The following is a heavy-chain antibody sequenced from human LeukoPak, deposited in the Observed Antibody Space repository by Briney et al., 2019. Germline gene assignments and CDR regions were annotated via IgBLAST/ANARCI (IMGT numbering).Heavy chain of an antibody. CDR3: AREIRPNYYDSSGYLPCWYFDL. D-gene: IGHD3-22*01. CDR1: GGSISSGGYY. CDR2: RCDNGST. J-gene: IGHJ2*01. Sequence: PSQTLSLTCTVSGGSISSGGYYWSWIRQHPGKGLEWIGSRCDNGSTYYNPSLKSRVTISVDTSKNQFSLKLSSVTAADTAVYYCAREIRPNYYDSSGYLPCWYFDLWGRGTLVTVSS. V-gene: IGHV4-31*03.